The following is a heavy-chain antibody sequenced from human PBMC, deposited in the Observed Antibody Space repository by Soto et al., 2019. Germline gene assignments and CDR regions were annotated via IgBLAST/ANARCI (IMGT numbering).Heavy chain of an antibody. D-gene: IGHD2-8*02. Sequence: DVQLAESGGGLVQPGGSLRLSCVASGQTFNRYWMSWVRQAPGKGLEWVANIKQDGSEEYYVDSVKGRFTISRDNAKDSLYLQMNRLRDADTAMYYYLRSGFDSWSIAFYGMDVSGQGTKVIVSS. CDR2: IKQDGSEE. J-gene: IGHJ6*02. V-gene: IGHV3-7*03. CDR3: LRSGFDSWSIAFYGMDV. CDR1: GQTFNRYW.